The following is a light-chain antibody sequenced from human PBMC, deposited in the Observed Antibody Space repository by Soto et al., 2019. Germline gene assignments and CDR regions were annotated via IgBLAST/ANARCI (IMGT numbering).Light chain of an antibody. CDR3: AAWDDSLNGPV. CDR2: NGN. CDR1: SSDIGSNT. V-gene: IGLV1-44*01. J-gene: IGLJ2*01. Sequence: QSVLTQPPSASGTPGQWVTISCSGGSSDIGSNTVHWYQHLPGTAPKLLIYNGNQRPSGVPDRFSGSKSGTSASLAISGLQSEDEDDYYCAAWDDSLNGPVFGGGTKLTVL.